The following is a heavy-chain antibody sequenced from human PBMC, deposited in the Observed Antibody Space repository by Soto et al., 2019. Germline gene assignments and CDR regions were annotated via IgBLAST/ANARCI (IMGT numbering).Heavy chain of an antibody. CDR3: ARGKVVAAHRDAFDI. J-gene: IGHJ3*02. D-gene: IGHD2-15*01. CDR1: GGSISSGDYY. Sequence: PSETLSLTCTVSGGSISSGDYYWSWIRQPLGKGLEWIGYIYYSGSTYYNPSLKSRVTISVDTSKNQFSLKLSSVTAADTAVYYCARGKVVAAHRDAFDIWGQGTMVTVSS. V-gene: IGHV4-30-4*01. CDR2: IYYSGST.